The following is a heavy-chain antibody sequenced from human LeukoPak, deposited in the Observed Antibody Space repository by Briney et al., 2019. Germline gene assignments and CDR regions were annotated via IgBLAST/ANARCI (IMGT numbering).Heavy chain of an antibody. V-gene: IGHV1-69*13. CDR3: ARYSIAAAGTVDI. J-gene: IGHJ3*02. D-gene: IGHD6-13*01. Sequence: SVKVSCEASGGTFSSYAISWVRQAPGQGLEWMGGILPIFGTANYAQKFQGRVTITADESTSTAYMELSSLRSEDTAVYYCARYSIAAAGTVDIWGQGTMVTVSS. CDR1: GGTFSSYA. CDR2: ILPIFGTA.